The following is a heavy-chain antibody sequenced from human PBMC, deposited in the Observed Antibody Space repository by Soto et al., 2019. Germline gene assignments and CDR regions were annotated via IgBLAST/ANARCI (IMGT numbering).Heavy chain of an antibody. J-gene: IGHJ4*02. Sequence: QVQLVQSGAEVKEPGASVKVSCKASGYNFASNHMHWVRQIPGQGLEWMGIMHPTDGSTGYAQRFRGRITLTRDAPTNTDYMELRGLTSEDTAVYYCVRDRFGSWTFDYWGQGTLRTVSS. CDR2: MHPTDGST. V-gene: IGHV1-46*01. CDR3: VRDRFGSWTFDY. D-gene: IGHD6-13*01. CDR1: GYNFASNH.